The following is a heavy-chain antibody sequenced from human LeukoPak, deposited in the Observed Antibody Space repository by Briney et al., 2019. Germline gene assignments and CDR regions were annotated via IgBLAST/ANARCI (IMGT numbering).Heavy chain of an antibody. J-gene: IGHJ3*02. CDR3: ARDWIPTDIVLMVYASSPHAIEI. CDR1: GYTFTGYY. Sequence: SVKVSCKASGYTFTGYYMHWVRQAPGQGLEWMGTIIPILGIANYAQKFQGRVTITADKSTSTAYMELSSLRSEDTAVDYCARDWIPTDIVLMVYASSPHAIEIWGQGTMVTVSS. D-gene: IGHD2-8*01. CDR2: IIPILGIA. V-gene: IGHV1-69*04.